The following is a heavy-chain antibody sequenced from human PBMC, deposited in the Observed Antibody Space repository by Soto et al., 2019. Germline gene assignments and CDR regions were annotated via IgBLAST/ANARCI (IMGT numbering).Heavy chain of an antibody. CDR2: ISHTGTT. CDR1: GDSISGSQW. Sequence: QVQLQESGPGLVKPSETLSLTCAVSGDSISGSQWWSWVRLPPGKGLEWIGEISHTGTTNYNPSLKSRVTMSVAKPKNQFSLNLTSVTAADTAVYYCARVISSREEYFDYWGQGTVVTVSP. D-gene: IGHD2-2*01. J-gene: IGHJ4*02. V-gene: IGHV4-4*02. CDR3: ARVISSREEYFDY.